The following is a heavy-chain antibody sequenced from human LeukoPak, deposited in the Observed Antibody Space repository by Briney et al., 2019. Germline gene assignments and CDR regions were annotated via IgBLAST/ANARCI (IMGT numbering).Heavy chain of an antibody. CDR3: ARGPKGYCSSTSCYAPYYYYYYMDV. V-gene: IGHV1-8*01. Sequence: ASVKVSCKASGYTFTSYDINWVRQATGQGLEWMGWMNPNSGNTGYAQKFQGRVTMTRNTSISTAYMELSSLRSEDTAVYYCARGPKGYCSSTSCYAPYYYYYYMDVWGKGATVTVSS. J-gene: IGHJ6*03. CDR2: MNPNSGNT. CDR1: GYTFTSYD. D-gene: IGHD2-2*01.